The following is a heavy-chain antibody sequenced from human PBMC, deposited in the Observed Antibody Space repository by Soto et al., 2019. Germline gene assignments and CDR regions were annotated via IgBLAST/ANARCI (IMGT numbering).Heavy chain of an antibody. Sequence: PGESLKISFKGSAYSFNTYWIAWVRQTPGKGLEWMGSIFFGASKIRYSPSFEGQVTISADKSINTAYLHWSSLKASDSAIYYCATWRGSSWFDYWGQGSLVTVSS. D-gene: IGHD6-13*01. J-gene: IGHJ4*02. CDR3: ATWRGSSWFDY. CDR1: AYSFNTYW. CDR2: IFFGASKI. V-gene: IGHV5-51*01.